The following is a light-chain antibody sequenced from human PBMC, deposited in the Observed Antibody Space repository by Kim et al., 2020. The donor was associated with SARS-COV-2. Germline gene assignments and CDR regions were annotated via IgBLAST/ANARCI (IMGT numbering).Light chain of an antibody. Sequence: NFMLTQPHSVSESPGKTVTISCTRSSGSIASNYVQWYQQRPGSAPTTVIYEDNQRPSGVPDRFSGSIDSSSNSASLTISGLKTEDEADYYCQSMRVFGTGTKVTVL. V-gene: IGLV6-57*04. CDR3: QSMRV. CDR2: EDN. J-gene: IGLJ1*01. CDR1: SGSIASNY.